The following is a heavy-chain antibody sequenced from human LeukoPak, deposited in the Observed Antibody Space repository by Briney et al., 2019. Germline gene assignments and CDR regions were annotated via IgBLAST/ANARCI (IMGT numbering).Heavy chain of an antibody. Sequence: GGPLRLSCAASGFTFSSYTMNWVRQPPGKGLEWVSNIGTSSTTIYYAGSVKGRFTISRDNAKNSLYLQMNSLRADDTAVYYCARFAAGGSYYYYMDVWGKGTTVTVSS. D-gene: IGHD6-25*01. CDR2: IGTSSTTI. CDR1: GFTFSSYT. J-gene: IGHJ6*03. CDR3: ARFAAGGSYYYYMDV. V-gene: IGHV3-48*01.